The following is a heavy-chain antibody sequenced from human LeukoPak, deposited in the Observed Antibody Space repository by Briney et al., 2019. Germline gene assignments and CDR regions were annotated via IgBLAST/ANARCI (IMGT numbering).Heavy chain of an antibody. J-gene: IGHJ4*02. CDR2: ISAYNGNT. CDR1: GYTFTGYY. CDR3: ARGNVPAATFDY. D-gene: IGHD2-2*01. Sequence: ASVKVSCKASGYTFTGYYMHWVRQAPGQGLEWMGWISAYNGNTNYAQKLQGRVTMTTDTSTSTAYMELRSLRSDDTAVYYCARGNVPAATFDYWGQGTLVTVSS. V-gene: IGHV1-18*04.